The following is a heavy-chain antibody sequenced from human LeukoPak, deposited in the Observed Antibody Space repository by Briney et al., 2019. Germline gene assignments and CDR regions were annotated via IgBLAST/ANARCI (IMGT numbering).Heavy chain of an antibody. J-gene: IGHJ4*02. V-gene: IGHV5-51*01. CDR2: IYPGDSDT. CDR1: GYSFTSYW. D-gene: IGHD3-10*01. Sequence: GESLKISCKGSGYSFTSYWIGWVRQMPGKGLEWMGIIYPGDSDTRYSPSFQGQVTISADKSISTAYLQWSSLKASDTAMYYCARRLGGDYYGSGSYYYWGQGTLVTVSS. CDR3: ARRLGGDYYGSGSYYY.